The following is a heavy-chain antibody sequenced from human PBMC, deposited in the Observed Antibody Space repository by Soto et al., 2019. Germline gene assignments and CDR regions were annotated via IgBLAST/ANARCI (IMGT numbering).Heavy chain of an antibody. CDR1: GGSISSSSYY. CDR3: ARHYGSGSYYKRWFDP. J-gene: IGHJ5*02. CDR2: IYYSGST. D-gene: IGHD3-10*01. V-gene: IGHV4-39*01. Sequence: SETLSLTCTVSGGSISSSSYYCGWIRQPPGKGLEWIGSIYYSGSTYYNPSLKSRVTISVDTSKNQFSLKLSSVTAADTAVYYCARHYGSGSYYKRWFDPWGQGTLVTVSS.